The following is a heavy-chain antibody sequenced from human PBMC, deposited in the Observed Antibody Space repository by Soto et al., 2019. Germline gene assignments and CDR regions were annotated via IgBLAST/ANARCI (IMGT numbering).Heavy chain of an antibody. Sequence: EVQLLESGGGLVQPGGSLRLSCAASGFTFSSYAMTWVRQAPGKGLEWVSAISVSGGSAYSTDSVKGRFTISRDNSKNTLYLQMNSLRAEDTAIYYCAGSPGIVAAGSSISFDYWGQGTLLTVSS. J-gene: IGHJ4*02. CDR2: ISVSGGSA. V-gene: IGHV3-23*01. CDR1: GFTFSSYA. D-gene: IGHD6-13*01. CDR3: AGSPGIVAAGSSISFDY.